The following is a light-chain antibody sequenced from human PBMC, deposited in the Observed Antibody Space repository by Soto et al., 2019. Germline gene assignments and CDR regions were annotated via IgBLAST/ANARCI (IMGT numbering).Light chain of an antibody. J-gene: IGKJ3*01. CDR3: QQRRNWVS. V-gene: IGKV3-11*01. CDR2: DTS. Sequence: LTQSPAILSLSPGERATLSCTASQSVDTYIAWYQQRPGHPPRLLIHDTSHRASGVPARFRGSGSGTDFTLTITSLEPEDFAVYFCQQRRNWVSFGPGTRL. CDR1: QSVDTY.